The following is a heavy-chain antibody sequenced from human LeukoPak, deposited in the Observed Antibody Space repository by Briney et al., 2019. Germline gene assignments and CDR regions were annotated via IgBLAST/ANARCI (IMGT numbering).Heavy chain of an antibody. CDR2: INQGGSVK. CDR1: GFSFRDFW. Sequence: GGSLRPSCAASGFSFRDFWMTWVRQAPGKGLEWVANINQGGSVKNYVDSVKGRFTISRDDAKSSLYVQMNSLRDEDTAVYYCARFGYSGWNLEYWGQGTLVTVPS. J-gene: IGHJ4*02. V-gene: IGHV3-7*01. D-gene: IGHD5-12*01. CDR3: ARFGYSGWNLEY.